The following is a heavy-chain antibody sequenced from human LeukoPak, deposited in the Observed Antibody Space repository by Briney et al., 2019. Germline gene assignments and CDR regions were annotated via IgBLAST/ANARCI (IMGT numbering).Heavy chain of an antibody. V-gene: IGHV1-2*02. Sequence: GASVKVSCKASGYTFTGYYVHWVRQAPGQGLEWMGWINPNSGGTNYAQKFQGRVTMTRDTSISTAYMELSRLRSDDTAVYYCARGSGSYYEAVDYWGQGTLVTVSS. CDR2: INPNSGGT. J-gene: IGHJ4*02. CDR1: GYTFTGYY. CDR3: ARGSGSYYEAVDY. D-gene: IGHD1-26*01.